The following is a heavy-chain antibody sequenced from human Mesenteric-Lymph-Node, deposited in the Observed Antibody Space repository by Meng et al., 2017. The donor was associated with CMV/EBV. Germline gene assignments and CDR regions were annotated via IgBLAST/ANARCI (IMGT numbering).Heavy chain of an antibody. CDR3: AMSQITMVRGVINSWYFDL. CDR1: SATSY. D-gene: IGHD3-10*01. Sequence: SATSYWNWHRQRPGKGLEWLGWVYFSGNTKYNPSLESRLTISVDTSKNHFSLKLTSVTAADTAVYYCAMSQITMVRGVINSWYFDLWGRGTLVTVSS. CDR2: VYFSGNT. J-gene: IGHJ2*01. V-gene: IGHV4-31*02.